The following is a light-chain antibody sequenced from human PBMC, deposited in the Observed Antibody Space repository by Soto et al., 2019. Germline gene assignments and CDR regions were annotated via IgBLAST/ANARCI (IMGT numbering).Light chain of an antibody. V-gene: IGLV2-14*01. CDR1: SSDVGGYNY. Sequence: QSALTPPASVSGSPGQSITIACTGTSSDVGGYNYVSWYQQHQGIAPKLMIYDVSNRPSGVYNRFSGSTSGNTASQTICGVQAEYEAYYCCSSYTSRSTRVCGTGTKLNVL. CDR2: DVS. J-gene: IGLJ1*01. CDR3: SSYTSRSTRV.